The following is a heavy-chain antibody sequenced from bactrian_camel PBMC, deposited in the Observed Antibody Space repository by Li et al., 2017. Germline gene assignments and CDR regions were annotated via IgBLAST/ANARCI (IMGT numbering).Heavy chain of an antibody. D-gene: IGHD6*01. V-gene: IGHV3S55*01. Sequence: VQLVESGGGSVQAGGSLRLSCTAPGFTSKSCGMVWYRQAPGKEREFVSSISTDGTTNYADSVKGRFTLSRDNAENMLYLQMNSLKPEDTAMYYCASGSRWYGKWGQGTQVTVS. CDR1: GFTSKSCG. CDR3: ASGSRWYGK. CDR2: ISTDGTT. J-gene: IGHJ4*01.